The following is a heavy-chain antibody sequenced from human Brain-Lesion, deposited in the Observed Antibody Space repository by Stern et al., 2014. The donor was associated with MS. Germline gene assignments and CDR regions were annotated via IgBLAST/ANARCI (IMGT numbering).Heavy chain of an antibody. CDR3: ARGGGRPYFDY. Sequence: VQLVESGPGLVKPSETLSLTCTVSGTSINTLYWSWIRQSPGQGLEWIAWVYYSGSTNYNPSLKSRVTISIDTSTNQFSLKVNSVPAADTAVYYCARGGGRPYFDYWGQGTLVTVSP. J-gene: IGHJ4*02. D-gene: IGHD3-16*01. CDR1: GTSINTLY. V-gene: IGHV4-59*11. CDR2: VYYSGST.